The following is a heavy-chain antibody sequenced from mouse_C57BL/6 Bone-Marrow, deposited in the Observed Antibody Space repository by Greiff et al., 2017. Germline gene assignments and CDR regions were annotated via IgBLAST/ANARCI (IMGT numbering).Heavy chain of an antibody. D-gene: IGHD2-3*01. Sequence: EVKVVESGGGLVKPGGSLKLSCAASGFTFSSYAMSWVRQTPEKMLEWVATISDGGSYTYYPDNVKGRFTLSRDNAKNKLYLQMSHLKSEDTAMYYCARDDVSFDYWGQGTTLTVSS. CDR1: GFTFSSYA. CDR3: ARDDVSFDY. J-gene: IGHJ2*01. V-gene: IGHV5-4*01. CDR2: ISDGGSYT.